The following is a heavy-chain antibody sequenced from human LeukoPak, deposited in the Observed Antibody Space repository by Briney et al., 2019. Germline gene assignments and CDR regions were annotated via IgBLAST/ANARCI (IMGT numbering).Heavy chain of an antibody. CDR2: IYYSGST. Sequence: KPSQTLSLTCTVSGGSISSGDYYWSWIRQPPGKGLEWIGYIYYSGSTNYNPSLKSRVTISVDTSKNQFSLKLSSVTAADTAVYYCARGFDFWSGKELWGQGTLVTVSS. D-gene: IGHD3-3*01. V-gene: IGHV4-61*08. J-gene: IGHJ4*02. CDR1: GGSISSGDYY. CDR3: ARGFDFWSGKEL.